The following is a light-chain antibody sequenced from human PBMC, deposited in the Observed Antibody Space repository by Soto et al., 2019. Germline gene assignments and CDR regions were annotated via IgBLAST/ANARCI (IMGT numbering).Light chain of an antibody. CDR2: RTN. Sequence: QAVVTQEPSLTVSPGGTVTLTCSLTTGAVTSDYYPNWFQRKPGQALRTVIYRTNNKHSWTPARFSGSLLGGKAALTLSGGQPEDEADYYCVLLCSGEWVFGGGTKLTVL. CDR1: TGAVTSDYY. V-gene: IGLV7-43*01. CDR3: VLLCSGEWV. J-gene: IGLJ3*02.